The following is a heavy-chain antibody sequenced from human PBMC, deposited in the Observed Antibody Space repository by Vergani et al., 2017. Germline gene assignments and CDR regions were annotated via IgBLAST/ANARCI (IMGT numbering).Heavy chain of an antibody. J-gene: IGHJ4*02. Sequence: EVQLVDSGGGLVQPGGSLRLSCAASGFTFSSYSMNWVRQAPGKGLEWVSYISSSSSTRYYADSVKGRFTISRDNAKNSLYLQMNSLRAEDTAVYYCARDYYDSSGYSVDYWGQGTLVTVSS. CDR1: GFTFSSYS. CDR3: ARDYYDSSGYSVDY. D-gene: IGHD3-22*01. V-gene: IGHV3-48*01. CDR2: ISSSSSTR.